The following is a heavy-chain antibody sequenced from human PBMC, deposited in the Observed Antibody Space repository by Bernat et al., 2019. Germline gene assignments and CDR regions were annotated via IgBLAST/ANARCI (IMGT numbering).Heavy chain of an antibody. CDR3: ARLSDYDTRGSDFDY. CDR1: GYSFTSYW. D-gene: IGHD3-22*01. CDR2: IYPGVSDT. Sequence: EVQLVQSGAEVKKPGESLKISCKGSGYSFTSYWIALVRQMPGKGLEWMGIIYPGVSDTKYSPPFQGQVTISADKSITTAYLQWSSLKASDTAMYYCARLSDYDTRGSDFDYWGQGTLVTVSS. V-gene: IGHV5-51*01. J-gene: IGHJ4*02.